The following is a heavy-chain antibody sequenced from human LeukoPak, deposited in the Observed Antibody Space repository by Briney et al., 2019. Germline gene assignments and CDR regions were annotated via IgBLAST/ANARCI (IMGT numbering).Heavy chain of an antibody. D-gene: IGHD3-22*01. Sequence: SETLSLTCSVSGASNTRYYWTWIQQPVGKELEWFGRLYTNGTVNYNPSLRSRVTMSRDTSRNQFSLKLSSVTAADTAVYYCARSGLPIGPNYYDSSGYYLDYWGQGTLVTVSS. J-gene: IGHJ4*02. V-gene: IGHV4-4*07. CDR3: ARSGLPIGPNYYDSSGYYLDY. CDR2: LYTNGTV. CDR1: GASNTRYY.